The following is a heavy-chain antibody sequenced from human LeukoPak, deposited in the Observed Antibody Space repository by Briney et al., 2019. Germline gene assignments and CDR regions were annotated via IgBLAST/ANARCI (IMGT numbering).Heavy chain of an antibody. Sequence: SETLSLTCTFSGDSISTYYWTWFRQPPGKGLEWIGYISYTGSTDYNPSLKSRVTISLDTSKNQFSLKLSSVTAADTAVYYCTRGRSSGLAYWGQGTLVTVSS. D-gene: IGHD6-19*01. V-gene: IGHV4-59*01. CDR2: ISYTGST. CDR3: TRGRSSGLAY. CDR1: GDSISTYY. J-gene: IGHJ4*02.